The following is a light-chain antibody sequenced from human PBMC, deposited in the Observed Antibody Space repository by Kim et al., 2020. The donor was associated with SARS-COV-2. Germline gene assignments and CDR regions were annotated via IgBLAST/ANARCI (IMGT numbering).Light chain of an antibody. CDR3: QQYNNWFPYT. V-gene: IGKV3-15*01. J-gene: IGKJ2*01. CDR2: GAS. CDR1: QSIGTN. Sequence: SPGERAIRAGRASQSIGTNLAWYHQKPGQAPRLLIYGASTRATGVPARISGSASGSDFTLTISTLQSGDFGIYYCQQYNNWFPYTFGQGTKLEI.